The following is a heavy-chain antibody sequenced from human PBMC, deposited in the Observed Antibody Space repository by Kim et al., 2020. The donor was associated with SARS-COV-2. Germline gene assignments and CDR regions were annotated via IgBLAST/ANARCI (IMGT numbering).Heavy chain of an antibody. Sequence: SETLSLTCTVSGGSISSSSYYWGWIRQPPGKGLEWIGSIYYSGSTYYNPSLKSRVTISVDTSKNQFSLKLSSVTAADTAVYYCVRDWFGAGYSSGAYPWG. J-gene: IGHJ5*02. CDR2: IYYSGST. CDR3: VRDWFGAGYSSGAYP. CDR1: GGSISSSSYY. V-gene: IGHV4-39*07. D-gene: IGHD6-19*01.